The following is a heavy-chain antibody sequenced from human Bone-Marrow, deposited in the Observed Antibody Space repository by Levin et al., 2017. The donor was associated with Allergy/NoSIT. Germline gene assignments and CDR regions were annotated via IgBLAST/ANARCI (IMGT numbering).Heavy chain of an antibody. CDR3: ARDLNDYGDNIGFYNFYGMDV. D-gene: IGHD4-17*01. V-gene: IGHV3-30*04. Sequence: GGSLRLSCAASGCTFSTYAMHWVRQAPGKGLEWVAVISYSGTKKYYEDSVKGRFTISRDTSKNTLSLQMNSLRAEDTAVYYCARDLNDYGDNIGFYNFYGMDVWGQGTTVTVSS. CDR1: GCTFSTYA. J-gene: IGHJ6*02. CDR2: ISYSGTKK.